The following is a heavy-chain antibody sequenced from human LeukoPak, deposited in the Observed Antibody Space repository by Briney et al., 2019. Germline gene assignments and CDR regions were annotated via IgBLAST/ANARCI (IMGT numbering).Heavy chain of an antibody. V-gene: IGHV3-30*02. CDR1: GFTFSNYD. CDR3: GGVAIHDY. CDR2: IRSDGSNK. Sequence: PGGSLRLSCAASGFTFSNYDMHWIRQAPGKGLEWVAFIRSDGSNKYYGDSVKGRFTISRDNSKNTLYLQMNSLRAEDTAVYYCGGVAIHDYWGQGTLVTGSS. D-gene: IGHD3-3*01. J-gene: IGHJ4*02.